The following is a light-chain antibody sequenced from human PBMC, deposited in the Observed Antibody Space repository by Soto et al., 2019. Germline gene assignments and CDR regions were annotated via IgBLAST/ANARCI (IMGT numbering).Light chain of an antibody. CDR2: DVS. CDR1: SSDVGGYNY. J-gene: IGLJ1*01. V-gene: IGLV2-14*03. Sequence: QSVLTQPASVSGSPGQSIAISCTATSSDVGGYNYVSWYQHHPGKAPKLMIYDVSNRPSGVSDRFSGSKSGNTASLTISGLQAEDEADYHCSSYTSSGNYVFGTGTKVTVL. CDR3: SSYTSSGNYV.